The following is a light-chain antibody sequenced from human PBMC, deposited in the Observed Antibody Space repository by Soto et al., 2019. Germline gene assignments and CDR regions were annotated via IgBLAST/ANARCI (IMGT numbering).Light chain of an antibody. V-gene: IGKV1-5*01. CDR3: QQYDSYSSGP. J-gene: IGKJ1*01. CDR2: DAS. CDR1: QSISSW. Sequence: DIQMTQSPSTLSASVGYRVTITCRASQSISSWLAWYQQKPGKAPKLLIYDASSLESGVPSRFSGTESGTEFTLTISNLQPDDFATYYCQQYDSYSSGPFGQGTKVDIK.